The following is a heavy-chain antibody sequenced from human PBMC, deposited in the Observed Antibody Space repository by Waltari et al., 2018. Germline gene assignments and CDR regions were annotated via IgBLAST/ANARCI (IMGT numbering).Heavy chain of an antibody. D-gene: IGHD3-22*01. Sequence: QVQLQESGPGLVKPSETLSLTCTVPGGSISRYYWSWIRPPAGKGLEWIGSSQTRGSSIYNTALTNRVTMSEDTAKIQFSLKLSSVTAADTAVYYGARAQYYYESSGYMGPVYFDYWGQGTLVTVSS. CDR3: ARAQYYYESSGYMGPVYFDY. J-gene: IGHJ4*02. CDR2: SQTRGSS. CDR1: GGSISRYY. V-gene: IGHV4-4*07.